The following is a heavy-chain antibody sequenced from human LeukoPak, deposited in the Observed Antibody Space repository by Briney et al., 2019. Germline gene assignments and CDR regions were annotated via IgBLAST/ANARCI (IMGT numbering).Heavy chain of an antibody. CDR2: VKSKSNGGTT. J-gene: IGHJ4*02. D-gene: IGHD2-8*01. Sequence: GGSLRLSCAASGFTFSNDWMSWVRQAPGKGLEWVGRVKSKSNGGTTGYAAPVKGRFTISRDDSKNTYLQMNSLKSEDTAVYFCTAGVGHSDFDYWGQGNLVTVSS. V-gene: IGHV3-15*01. CDR3: TAGVGHSDFDY. CDR1: GFTFSNDW.